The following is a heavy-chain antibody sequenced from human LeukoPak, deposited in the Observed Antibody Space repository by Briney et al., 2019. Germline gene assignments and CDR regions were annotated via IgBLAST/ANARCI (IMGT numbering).Heavy chain of an antibody. CDR2: ISYDGSNK. D-gene: IGHD2-2*01. CDR1: GFTFSSYS. J-gene: IGHJ4*02. V-gene: IGHV3-30-3*01. Sequence: GRSLRLSCAASGFTFSSYSMHWVRQAPGKGLDWVAVISYDGSNKYYADSVKGRFTISRDNSKNTLYLQMNSLRAEDTAVYYCARRTIGVDYWGQGTLVTVSS. CDR3: ARRTIGVDY.